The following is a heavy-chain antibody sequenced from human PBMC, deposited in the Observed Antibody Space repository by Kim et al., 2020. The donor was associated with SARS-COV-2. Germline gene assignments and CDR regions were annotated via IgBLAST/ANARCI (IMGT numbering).Heavy chain of an antibody. V-gene: IGHV4-39*01. J-gene: IGHJ4*02. CDR3: ASGVLVVVPAAYFDY. D-gene: IGHD2-2*01. Sequence: PSLTSRVTISVDTSKNQFSLKLSSVTAADTAVYYCASGVLVVVPAAYFDYWGQGTLVTVSS.